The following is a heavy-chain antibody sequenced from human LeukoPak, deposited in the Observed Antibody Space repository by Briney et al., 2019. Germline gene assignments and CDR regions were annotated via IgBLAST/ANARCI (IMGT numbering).Heavy chain of an antibody. D-gene: IGHD3-9*01. J-gene: IGHJ4*02. V-gene: IGHV1-2*02. CDR3: AREYYDILTGYPLFDY. CDR1: GYTFTGYY. Sequence: ASVKVSCKASGYTFTGYYMHWVRQAPGQGLEWMGWINPNSGGTNYAQKFQGRVTMTRDTSISTAYMELSRLTSDDTAVYYCAREYYDILTGYPLFDYWGQGTLVTVSS. CDR2: INPNSGGT.